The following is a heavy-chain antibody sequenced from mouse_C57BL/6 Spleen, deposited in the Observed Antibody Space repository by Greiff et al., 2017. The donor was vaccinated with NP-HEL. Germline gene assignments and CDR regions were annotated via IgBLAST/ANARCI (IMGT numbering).Heavy chain of an antibody. CDR3: ARDEDLGSWDY. D-gene: IGHD4-1*01. CDR2: ISDGGSYT. V-gene: IGHV5-4*01. J-gene: IGHJ2*01. CDR1: GFTFSSYA. Sequence: EVKLVESGGGLVKPGGSLKLSCAASGFTFSSYAMSWVRQTPEKRLEWVATISDGGSYTYYPDNVKGRFTISRDNAKNNLYLQMSHLKSEDTAMYYCARDEDLGSWDYWGQGTTLTVSS.